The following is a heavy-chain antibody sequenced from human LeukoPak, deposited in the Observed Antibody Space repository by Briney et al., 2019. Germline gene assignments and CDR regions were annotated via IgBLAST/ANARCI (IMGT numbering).Heavy chain of an antibody. CDR1: GGSFSGYY. Sequence: PSETLSLTCAVYGGSFSGYYWSWTRQPPGKGLEWIGEINHSGSTNYNPSLKSRVTISVDTSKNQFSLKLSSVTAADTAVYYCARERSGSFDLDYWGQGTLVTVSS. D-gene: IGHD1-26*01. CDR3: ARERSGSFDLDY. CDR2: INHSGST. J-gene: IGHJ4*02. V-gene: IGHV4-34*01.